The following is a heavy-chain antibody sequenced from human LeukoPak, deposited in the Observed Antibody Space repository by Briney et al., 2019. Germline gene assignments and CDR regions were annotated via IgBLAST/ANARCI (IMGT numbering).Heavy chain of an antibody. D-gene: IGHD6-13*01. V-gene: IGHV4-59*11. Sequence: SETLSLTCSVSGGSINSHYWSWIRQPRGKRLEWIGYIFKSGTTNYNPSLRSRVTMSLDTSRDQFFLKLSSVTAADTAIYYCASRPAGTTWYGVFDSWSQGTLVTVSS. CDR1: GGSINSHY. CDR3: ASRPAGTTWYGVFDS. CDR2: IFKSGTT. J-gene: IGHJ4*02.